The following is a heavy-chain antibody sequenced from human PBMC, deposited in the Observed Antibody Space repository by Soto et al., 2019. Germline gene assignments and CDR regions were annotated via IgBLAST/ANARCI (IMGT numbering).Heavy chain of an antibody. Sequence: SETLSLTCAVYGGSFSGYYWSWIRQPPGKGLEWFGEINHSGSTNYNPSLKSRVTISVDTSKNKSSVKLSSVTAADAAVYYCARARSHRVWFGELSQGNWFDPWGQGTLVTVSS. CDR2: INHSGST. CDR1: GGSFSGYY. D-gene: IGHD3-10*01. CDR3: ARARSHRVWFGELSQGNWFDP. V-gene: IGHV4-34*01. J-gene: IGHJ5*02.